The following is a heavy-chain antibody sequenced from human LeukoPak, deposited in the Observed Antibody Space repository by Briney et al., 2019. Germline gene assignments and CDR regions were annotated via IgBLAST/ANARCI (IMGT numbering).Heavy chain of an antibody. Sequence: GGSLRLSCAASRFTFSSYTMQWVRQPPGKGLEWVTLISYDGSNTYYADSVKGRFTISRDNSKNTLYLQMNSLRAEDTAVYYCATYGPYYYGSGSYPNDYWGQGTLVTVSS. V-gene: IGHV3-30*04. CDR2: ISYDGSNT. CDR1: RFTFSSYT. J-gene: IGHJ4*02. CDR3: ATYGPYYYGSGSYPNDY. D-gene: IGHD3-10*01.